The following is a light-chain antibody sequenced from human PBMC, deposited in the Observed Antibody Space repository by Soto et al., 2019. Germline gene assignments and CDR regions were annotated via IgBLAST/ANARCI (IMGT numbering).Light chain of an antibody. V-gene: IGKV3-15*01. J-gene: IGKJ4*01. CDR3: QYYNNWIAA. Sequence: EEVRSRSPATQYVTTGNTVTLSCRANQTITSNLAWYQQKPGQAPRLLIYGASTRATGIPVRFSGSGSGTEFTLTISSLLSEDFAVYYCQYYNNWIAAFGGGTK. CDR2: GAS. CDR1: QTITSN.